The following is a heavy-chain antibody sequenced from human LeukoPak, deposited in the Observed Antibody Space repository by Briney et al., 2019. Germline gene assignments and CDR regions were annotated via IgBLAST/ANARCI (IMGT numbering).Heavy chain of an antibody. CDR1: CYTFTSYG. V-gene: IGHV1-18*01. CDR3: ARDIKWEQFDP. D-gene: IGHD1-26*01. Sequence: ASVKVSCKASCYTFTSYGISWVRQAPGQGLEWMGWISAYNGNTNYAQQLQGTVTMTTDTSTSTAYMELRSLRSDDTAVYYCARDIKWEQFDPWGQGTLVTVSS. CDR2: ISAYNGNT. J-gene: IGHJ5*02.